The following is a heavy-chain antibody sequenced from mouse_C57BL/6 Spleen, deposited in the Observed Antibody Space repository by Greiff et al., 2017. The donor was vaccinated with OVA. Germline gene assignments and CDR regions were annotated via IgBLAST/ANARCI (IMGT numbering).Heavy chain of an antibody. CDR2: ISSGSSTI. J-gene: IGHJ3*01. CDR1: GFTFSDYG. CDR3: ARAGTGGFAY. D-gene: IGHD4-1*01. V-gene: IGHV5-17*01. Sequence: EVMLVESGGGLVKPGGSLKLSCAASGFTFSDYGMHWVRQAPEKGLEWVAYISSGSSTISYADTVKGRFTISRDNAKNTLFLQMTSLRSEDTAMYYCARAGTGGFAYWGQGTLVTVSA.